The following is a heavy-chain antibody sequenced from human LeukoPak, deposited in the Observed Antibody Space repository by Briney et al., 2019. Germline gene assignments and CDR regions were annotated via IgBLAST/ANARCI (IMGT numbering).Heavy chain of an antibody. Sequence: GGSLRLSCAASGFSFTTYWMGWVRQAPGKGLEWVANIKQDGTEKYYVDSVMGRFTISRDNAKNSLYLQMNSLRAEDTAVYYCARGPIPDYWGQGTLVTVSS. D-gene: IGHD2-2*02. CDR1: GFSFTTYW. CDR2: IKQDGTEK. V-gene: IGHV3-7*01. CDR3: ARGPIPDY. J-gene: IGHJ4*02.